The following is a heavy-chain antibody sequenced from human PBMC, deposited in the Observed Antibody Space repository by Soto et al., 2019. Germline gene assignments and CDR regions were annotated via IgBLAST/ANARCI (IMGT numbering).Heavy chain of an antibody. D-gene: IGHD6-13*01. CDR3: AKVGYSSSWRFNYYYGMDV. V-gene: IGHV3-23*01. CDR2: ISGSGGST. CDR1: GFTFSSYA. Sequence: TGGSLRLSCAASGFTFSSYAMSWVRQAPGKGLEWVSAISGSGGSTYYADSVKGRFTISRDNSKNTLYLQMNSLRAEDTAVYYCAKVGYSSSWRFNYYYGMDVCGQGTTVTVSS. J-gene: IGHJ6*02.